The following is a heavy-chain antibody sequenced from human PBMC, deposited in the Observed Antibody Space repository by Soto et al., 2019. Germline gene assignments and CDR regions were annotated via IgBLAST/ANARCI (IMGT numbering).Heavy chain of an antibody. CDR2: IYSGGST. CDR1: GFTVRSNY. J-gene: IGHJ6*03. D-gene: IGHD6-19*01. Sequence: LRLSCAASGFTVRSNYMSWVRQAPGKGLEWVPVIYSGGSTYYADSVKGRFTISRHNSKNTLYLQMNSLRAEDTAVYYCASSSGWSFDSYYSYSPDVWGKGTTVTVSS. V-gene: IGHV3-53*04. CDR3: ASSSGWSFDSYYSYSPDV.